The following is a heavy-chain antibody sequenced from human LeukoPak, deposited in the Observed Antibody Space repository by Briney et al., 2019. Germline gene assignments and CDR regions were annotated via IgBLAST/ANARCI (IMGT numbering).Heavy chain of an antibody. CDR2: ISGSGGST. D-gene: IGHD6-13*01. CDR3: AKEAYSSSLYYFDY. CDR1: GFTVSSNY. J-gene: IGHJ4*02. Sequence: GGSLRLSCAASGFTVSSNYMSWVRQAPGKGLEWVSAISGSGGSTYYADSVKGRFTISRDNSKNTLYLQMNSLRAEDTAVYYCAKEAYSSSLYYFDYWGQGTLVTVSS. V-gene: IGHV3-23*01.